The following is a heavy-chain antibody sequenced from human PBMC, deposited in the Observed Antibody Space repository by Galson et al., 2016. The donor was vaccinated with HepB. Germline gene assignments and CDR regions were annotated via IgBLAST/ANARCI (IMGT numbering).Heavy chain of an antibody. D-gene: IGHD3-22*01. CDR1: GGSISSSNW. J-gene: IGHJ4*02. V-gene: IGHV4-4*02. Sequence: SETLSLTCAVSGGSISSSNWWSWVRQPPGKGLEWIGEIYHSGSTNYNPSLKSRVTISVDTSKNQFSLKMSSVTAADTAVYYCARVRRDDRSGFYPDYWGQGTLVTVSS. CDR3: ARVRRDDRSGFYPDY. CDR2: IYHSGST.